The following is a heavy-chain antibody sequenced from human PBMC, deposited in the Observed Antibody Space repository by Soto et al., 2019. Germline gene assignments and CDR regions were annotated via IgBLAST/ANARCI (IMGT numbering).Heavy chain of an antibody. D-gene: IGHD3-10*01. CDR2: INHSGST. Sequence: PSETLSLTCAVYGGSFSGYYWSWIRQPPGKGLEWIGEINHSGSTNHNPSLKSRVTISVDTSKNQFSLKLSSVTAADTAVYYCARARPLLCFVKLLSTAPALDPSGQGTLGTVST. J-gene: IGHJ5*02. CDR3: ARARPLLCFVKLLSTAPALDP. V-gene: IGHV4-34*01. CDR1: GGSFSGYY.